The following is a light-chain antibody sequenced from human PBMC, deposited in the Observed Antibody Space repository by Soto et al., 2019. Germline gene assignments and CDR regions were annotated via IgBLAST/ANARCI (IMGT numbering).Light chain of an antibody. CDR2: EVS. CDR3: SSYAGTNKLV. CDR1: SSDVGGYNY. J-gene: IGLJ3*02. Sequence: QSALTQPPSAFGSPGQSVTISCTGTSSDVGGYNYVSWYQQHPGKAPKLMIYEVSKRPSGVPDRFSGSKSGNTASLTVSGLQGEDEADYYCSSYAGTNKLVFGGGTKLTVL. V-gene: IGLV2-8*01.